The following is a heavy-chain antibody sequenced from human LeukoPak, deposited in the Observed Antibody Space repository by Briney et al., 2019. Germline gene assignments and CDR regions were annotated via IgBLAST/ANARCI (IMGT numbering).Heavy chain of an antibody. CDR2: LYYSGST. V-gene: IGHV4-59*01. CDR1: GGSISSYF. J-gene: IGHJ3*02. CDR3: ARSNGFNDAFDI. Sequence: SETLSLTCTVSGGSISSYFWSWIGQPPGKGVEWIGYLYYSGSTNYNPSLKSRVTISVDTSKNQFSLRLSSVTAADTAVYYCARSNGFNDAFDIWGQGTMVTVSS. D-gene: IGHD4-17*01.